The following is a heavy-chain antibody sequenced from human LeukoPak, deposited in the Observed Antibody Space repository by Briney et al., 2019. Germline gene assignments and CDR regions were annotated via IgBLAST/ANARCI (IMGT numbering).Heavy chain of an antibody. D-gene: IGHD6-19*01. CDR3: ARGVYSSGWYTAFDI. CDR1: GFTFSSYW. CDR2: ISSSGSTI. Sequence: PGGSLRLSCAASGFTFSSYWMSWIRQAPGKGLEGVSYISSSGSTIYYADSVKGRFTISRDNAKNSLYLQMNSLRAEDTAVYYCARGVYSSGWYTAFDIWGQGTMVTVSS. V-gene: IGHV3-11*04. J-gene: IGHJ3*02.